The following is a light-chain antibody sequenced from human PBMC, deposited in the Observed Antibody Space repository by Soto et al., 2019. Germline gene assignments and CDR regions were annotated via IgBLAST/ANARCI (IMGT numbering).Light chain of an antibody. CDR2: QVS. CDR3: CSYTSSSPYV. Sequence: QSALTQPASVSGSPGQSITISCTGTSSNIGGYNFVSWYQHHPGKAPKLMIYQVSNRPSGVSNRFSGSKSGNTASLTISGVQAEDEADYYCCSYTSSSPYVFGTGTKLTVL. V-gene: IGLV2-14*01. CDR1: SSNIGGYNF. J-gene: IGLJ1*01.